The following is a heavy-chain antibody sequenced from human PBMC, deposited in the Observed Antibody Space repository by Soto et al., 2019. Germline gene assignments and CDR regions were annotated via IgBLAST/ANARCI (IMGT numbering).Heavy chain of an antibody. CDR1: GYSFTSYW. CDR3: ARFLEWLSNYNWFDP. V-gene: IGHV5-51*01. CDR2: IYPGDSDT. Sequence: PGESLKISCKGSGYSFTSYWIGWVRQMPGKGLEWMGIIYPGDSDTRYSPSFQGQVTISADKSISTAYLQWSSLKASGTAMYYCARFLEWLSNYNWFDPWGQGTLVTVSS. D-gene: IGHD3-3*01. J-gene: IGHJ5*02.